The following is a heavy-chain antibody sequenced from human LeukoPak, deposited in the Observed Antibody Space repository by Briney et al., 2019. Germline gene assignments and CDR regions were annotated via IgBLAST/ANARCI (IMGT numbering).Heavy chain of an antibody. V-gene: IGHV3-30*18. CDR1: GFTFSSYG. CDR3: AKMTTVTTTDY. Sequence: EGSLRLSCAASGFTFSSYGMHWVRQAPGKGLEWVADISYDGSNKYYADSVKGRFTISRDNSKNTLYLQMNSLRAEDTAVYYCAKMTTVTTTDYWGQGTLVTVSS. J-gene: IGHJ4*02. D-gene: IGHD4-17*01. CDR2: ISYDGSNK.